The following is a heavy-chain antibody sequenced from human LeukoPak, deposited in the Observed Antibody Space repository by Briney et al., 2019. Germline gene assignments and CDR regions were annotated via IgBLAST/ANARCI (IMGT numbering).Heavy chain of an antibody. Sequence: PGGSLRLSCAASGLTFSSYVMSWVRQAPGKGLEWVSSISDTSRYIYYADSVKGRFIISRDNAKNSLYLQMNSLRADDTAVYYCARGSVGYWFDPWGQGTLVTVSS. CDR2: ISDTSRYI. V-gene: IGHV3-21*01. CDR3: ARGSVGYWFDP. J-gene: IGHJ5*02. D-gene: IGHD5/OR15-5a*01. CDR1: GLTFSSYV.